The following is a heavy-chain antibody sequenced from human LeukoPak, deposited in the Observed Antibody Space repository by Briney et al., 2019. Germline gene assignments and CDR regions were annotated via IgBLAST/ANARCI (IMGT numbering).Heavy chain of an antibody. D-gene: IGHD2-2*01. V-gene: IGHV3-20*04. CDR2: INWIGGST. CDR3: ARDFNPTSWYQLPYYYYYYYMDV. J-gene: IGHJ6*03. CDR1: GFKFDDYG. Sequence: GGSLRLSCAASGFKFDDYGMSWVRQVPGKGLEWVSGINWIGGSTGYADSVKGRFTISRDNAKNFLYLQMNSLRADDTAVYYCARDFNPTSWYQLPYYYYYYYMDVWGKGTTVTISS.